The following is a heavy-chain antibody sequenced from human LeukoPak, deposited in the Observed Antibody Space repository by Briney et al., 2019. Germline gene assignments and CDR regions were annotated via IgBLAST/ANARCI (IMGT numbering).Heavy chain of an antibody. D-gene: IGHD6-19*01. V-gene: IGHV1-2*02. J-gene: IGHJ5*02. Sequence: RAASVKVSCKASGYTFTGYYMHWVRQAPGQGLEWMGWINPNSGGTNYAQKFQGRVTMTRDTSISTAYMELSRLRSDDTAVYYCARKMRGQWLVMSWFDPWGQGTLVTVSS. CDR1: GYTFTGYY. CDR2: INPNSGGT. CDR3: ARKMRGQWLVMSWFDP.